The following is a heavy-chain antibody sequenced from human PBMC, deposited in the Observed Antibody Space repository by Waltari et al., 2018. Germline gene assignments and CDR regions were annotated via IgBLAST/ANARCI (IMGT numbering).Heavy chain of an antibody. J-gene: IGHJ4*02. Sequence: EVQMLESGGGLVQPGGSLRLSCGVSVFTFTSYAMRWVRQSPGKGRGWVLAISGSGVSTYYADSVKGRFTISRDNSKSTLYLQMNSLRAEDTAVYYCATLAVTTSYGAYWGQGTLVTVSS. CDR3: ATLAVTTSYGAY. CDR1: VFTFTSYA. D-gene: IGHD4-17*01. CDR2: ISGSGVST. V-gene: IGHV3-23*01.